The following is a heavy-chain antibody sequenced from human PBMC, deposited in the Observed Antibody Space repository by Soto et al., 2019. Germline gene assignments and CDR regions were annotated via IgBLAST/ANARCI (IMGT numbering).Heavy chain of an antibody. D-gene: IGHD3-16*01. Sequence: QVQLVQSGAEVKKPGSSVKVSCKASGYTFTSYGISWVRQAPGQGLERMGGISAYSGNTSYAQKLQGRVIMTTDTSTSTASMELRSRRSDDPAMYYCARQNGLRSGQANYWGKGTLVTVSS. CDR3: ARQNGLRSGQANY. J-gene: IGHJ4*02. CDR2: ISAYSGNT. V-gene: IGHV1-18*01. CDR1: GYTFTSYG.